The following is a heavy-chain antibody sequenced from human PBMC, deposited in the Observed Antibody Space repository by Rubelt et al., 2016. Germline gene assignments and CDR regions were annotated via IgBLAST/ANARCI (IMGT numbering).Heavy chain of an antibody. J-gene: IGHJ6*02. V-gene: IGHV1-3*01. CDR2: IDAGNGDT. Sequence: QVQLVQSGAEVKKPGASVKVSCKASGYTFTNYGMHWVRQAPGQRLEWMGWIDAGNGDTKYSQKFQGRVTITRDTSARTAYMELSSLGSEDTAVYYCARDSSSSRYYYGMDVWGQGTTVTVSS. CDR1: GYTFTNYG. CDR3: ARDSSSSRYYYGMDV. D-gene: IGHD2-2*01.